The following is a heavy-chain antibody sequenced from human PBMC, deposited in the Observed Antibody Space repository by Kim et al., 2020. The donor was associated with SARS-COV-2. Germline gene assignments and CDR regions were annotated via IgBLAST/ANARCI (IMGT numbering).Heavy chain of an antibody. D-gene: IGHD4-17*01. CDR3: ARWYYGAHRTRPKATGTTNNYYSYYVMDV. Sequence: GGSLRLSCAASGFTFSDYYMSWIRQAPGKGLEWVSYISSSSYTNYADSVKGRFTISRDNAKNSLYLQMNSLRAEDTALYYCARWYYGAHRTRPKATGTTNNYYSYYVMDVWGQGTTVTVSS. CDR1: GFTFSDYY. J-gene: IGHJ6*02. V-gene: IGHV3-11*03. CDR2: ISSSSYT.